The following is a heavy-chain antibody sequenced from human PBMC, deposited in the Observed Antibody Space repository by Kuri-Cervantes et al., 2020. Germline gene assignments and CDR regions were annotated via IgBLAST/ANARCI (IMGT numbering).Heavy chain of an antibody. CDR2: FDPEDGET. CDR3: ARTTRIQPWLMDV. V-gene: IGHV1-24*01. CDR1: GYTLTELS. Sequence: ASVKVSCKVSGYTLTELSMHWVRQAPGKGLEWMGGFDPEDGETIYAQKFQGRVTMTRNTSISTAYMELSSLRSEDTAVYYCARTTRIQPWLMDVWGQGTTVTVSS. D-gene: IGHD5-18*01. J-gene: IGHJ6*02.